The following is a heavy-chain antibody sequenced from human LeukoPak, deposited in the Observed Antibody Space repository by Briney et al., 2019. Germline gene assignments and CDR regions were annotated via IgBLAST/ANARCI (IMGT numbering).Heavy chain of an antibody. Sequence: ASVRVSCKASGDSFATYGLSWVRQAPGQGLERMGWISPYNGKTDYARKFQDRVTMTTDISTTTAYMELTSLTSGDTAVYFCARHPRTIWSTISDNWFDPWGQGTLVTVSS. CDR1: GDSFATYG. D-gene: IGHD2-8*01. J-gene: IGHJ5*02. CDR2: ISPYNGKT. V-gene: IGHV1-18*01. CDR3: ARHPRTIWSTISDNWFDP.